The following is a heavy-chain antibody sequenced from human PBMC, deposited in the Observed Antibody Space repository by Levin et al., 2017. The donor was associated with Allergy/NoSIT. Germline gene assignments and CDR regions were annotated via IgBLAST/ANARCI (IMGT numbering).Heavy chain of an antibody. CDR3: ARPVPDYSTYLGGFYFAY. CDR2: FYYSGGT. D-gene: IGHD4-11*01. V-gene: IGHV4-39*01. J-gene: IGHJ4*02. Sequence: SETLSLTCTVSGGSISSSNYYWGWIRQPPGKGLEWIGNFYYSGGTYYNPSLKSRVTISVDTSKNQFSLKVSSVTAADTAVDYCARPVPDYSTYLGGFYFAYWGQGTLVTVSS. CDR1: GGSISSSNYY.